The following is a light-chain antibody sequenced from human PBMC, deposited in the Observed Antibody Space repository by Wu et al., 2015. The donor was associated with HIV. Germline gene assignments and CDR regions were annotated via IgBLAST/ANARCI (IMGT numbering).Light chain of an antibody. Sequence: EIVLTQSPGTLSLSPGERATLSCRASQFVTNDYLAWYQHKPGQPPRLLIHGTSSRAAGVPDRFSGSGSGTDFTLTISRLEPEDFAVYYCQQYGSSPPETFGQGTKLDIK. CDR1: QFVTNDY. J-gene: IGKJ2*01. CDR3: QQYGSSPPET. CDR2: GTS. V-gene: IGKV3-20*01.